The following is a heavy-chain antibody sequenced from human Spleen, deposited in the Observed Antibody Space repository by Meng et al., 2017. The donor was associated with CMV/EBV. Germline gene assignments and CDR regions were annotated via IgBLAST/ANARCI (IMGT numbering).Heavy chain of an antibody. D-gene: IGHD2-8*02. CDR3: AKVRPASLVALLGNFQH. V-gene: IGHV3-23*01. J-gene: IGHJ1*01. Sequence: FTFSSYAMSWVRQAPGKGLEWVSGISGTAETTHYADSVKGRFTISRDNPNNTVYLQMNSLRAEDTAVYYCAKVRPASLVALLGNFQHWGQGSLVTVSS. CDR2: ISGTAETT. CDR1: FTFSSYA.